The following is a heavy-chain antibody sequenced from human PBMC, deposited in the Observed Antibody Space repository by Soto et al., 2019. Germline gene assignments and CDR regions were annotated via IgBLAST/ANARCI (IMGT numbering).Heavy chain of an antibody. J-gene: IGHJ3*02. Sequence: EASVKVSCKASGYTFTSYGISWVRQAPGQGLEWMGWISAYNGNTNYAQKLQGRVTMTTDTSTSTAYMELRSLTSDDTAVYYCASQAAGTVFGAFDIWGQGTMVTVSS. V-gene: IGHV1-18*01. D-gene: IGHD6-13*01. CDR3: ASQAAGTVFGAFDI. CDR2: ISAYNGNT. CDR1: GYTFTSYG.